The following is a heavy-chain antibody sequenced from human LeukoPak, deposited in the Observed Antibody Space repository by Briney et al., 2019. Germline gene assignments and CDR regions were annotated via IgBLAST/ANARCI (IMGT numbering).Heavy chain of an antibody. Sequence: GGSLRLSCAASGFTVSSNYMSWVHQAPGKGLEWVSVIYSGGSTYYADSVKGRFTISRDNSKNTLYLQMNSLRAEDTAVYYCTTVTTVYYYYYYGMDVWGQGTTVTVSS. J-gene: IGHJ6*02. CDR2: IYSGGST. CDR3: TTVTTVYYYYYYGMDV. V-gene: IGHV3-66*01. D-gene: IGHD4-17*01. CDR1: GFTVSSNY.